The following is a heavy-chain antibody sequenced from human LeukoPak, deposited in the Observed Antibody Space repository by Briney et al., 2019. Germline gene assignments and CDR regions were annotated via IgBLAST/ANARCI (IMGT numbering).Heavy chain of an antibody. D-gene: IGHD6-13*01. J-gene: IGHJ4*02. V-gene: IGHV3-66*01. CDR3: ARMRSIPVAGRAGNFDY. CDR2: IYSGGNT. Sequence: GGSLRLSCAGSGFIFDSHALTWVRQAPGKGLEWVSLIYSGGNTYYADSVKGRFTISRDNSKNTLYLQMNSLRAEDTAVYYCARMRSIPVAGRAGNFDYWGQGTLVTVSS. CDR1: GFIFDSHA.